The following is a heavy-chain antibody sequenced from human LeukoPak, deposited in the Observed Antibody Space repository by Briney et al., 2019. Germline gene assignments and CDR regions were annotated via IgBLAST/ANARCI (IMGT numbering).Heavy chain of an antibody. CDR2: IYYSGST. CDR1: GGSISSYY. CDR3: ARVGTGYSSGWYDY. J-gene: IGHJ4*02. Sequence: SETLSLTCTVSGGSISSYYWSWIRQTPGKGLEWIGYIYYSGSTNYNPSLKSRVTISVDTSKNQFSLKLSSVTAADTAVYYCARVGTGYSSGWYDYWGQGTLVTVSS. D-gene: IGHD6-19*01. V-gene: IGHV4-59*01.